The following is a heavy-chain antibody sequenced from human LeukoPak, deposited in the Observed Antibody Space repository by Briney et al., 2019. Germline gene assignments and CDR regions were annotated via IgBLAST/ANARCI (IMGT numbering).Heavy chain of an antibody. J-gene: IGHJ4*02. CDR1: GFTFSSCW. D-gene: IGHD3-22*01. V-gene: IGHV3-74*01. CDR3: LRMGSSAYTLI. Sequence: GGSLRLSCAASGFTFSSCWMHWVRQAPGKGLVWVSRISGDGSTVTDADSVKGRFTVSRDNAKNMLYLQMNSLRAEDTAVYYCLRMGSSAYTLIWGQGTLVTVSS. CDR2: ISGDGSTV.